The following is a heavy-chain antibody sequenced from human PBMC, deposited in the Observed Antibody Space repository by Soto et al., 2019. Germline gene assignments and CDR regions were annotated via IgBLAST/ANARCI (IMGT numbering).Heavy chain of an antibody. J-gene: IGHJ6*02. CDR3: ARGGGYGNYYYYGMDV. CDR1: GYTFTSYY. CDR2: INPSGGST. V-gene: IGHV1-46*01. D-gene: IGHD5-12*01. Sequence: GASVKVSCKASGYTFTSYYMHWVLQAPGQGLEWMGIINPSGGSTSYAQKFQGRVTMTRDTSASTVYMELSSLRSEDTAVYYCARGGGYGNYYYYGMDVWGQGTTVTVSS.